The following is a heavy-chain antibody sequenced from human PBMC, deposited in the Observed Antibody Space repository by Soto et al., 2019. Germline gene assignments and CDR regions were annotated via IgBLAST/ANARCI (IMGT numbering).Heavy chain of an antibody. J-gene: IGHJ6*02. CDR3: ARVEGSGSGSFQAHYYYYYGMDV. V-gene: IGHV1-8*01. Sequence: QVQLVQSGAEVKKPGASVKVSCKASGYTFTSYDINWVRQATGQGLEWMGWMNPNSGNTGYAQKFQGRVTMTRNTSISTAYMELSSLRSEDTAVYYCARVEGSGSGSFQAHYYYYYGMDVWGQGTTVTVSS. D-gene: IGHD3-10*01. CDR1: GYTFTSYD. CDR2: MNPNSGNT.